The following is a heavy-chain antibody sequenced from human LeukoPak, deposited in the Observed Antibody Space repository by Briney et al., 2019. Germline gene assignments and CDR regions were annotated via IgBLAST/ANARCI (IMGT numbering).Heavy chain of an antibody. D-gene: IGHD5-24*01. Sequence: GGSLRLSCAVSGLTFRSFWMSWVRQAPGKGLEWVANINQEGSEKYFVDSVKGRFTISRDNAKNSLHLQMNTLTAEDTAAYYCARERDGRFFDYWGQGTLVTVSS. V-gene: IGHV3-7*01. CDR3: ARERDGRFFDY. J-gene: IGHJ4*02. CDR1: GLTFRSFW. CDR2: INQEGSEK.